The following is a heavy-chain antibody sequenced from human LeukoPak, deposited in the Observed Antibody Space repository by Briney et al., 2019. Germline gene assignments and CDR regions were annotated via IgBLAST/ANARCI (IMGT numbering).Heavy chain of an antibody. CDR3: TTDTYGAFDI. D-gene: IGHD4-17*01. Sequence: GGSLRLSCAASGFTFSNACMIWVRQAPGKGLEGVGGIKSKTDGGTTDYAAPLKGRFTISRDDSKNTLYLQMNSLKTEATAVYYCTTDTYGAFDIWGQGTMVTVSS. CDR1: GFTFSNAC. CDR2: IKSKTDGGTT. J-gene: IGHJ3*02. V-gene: IGHV3-15*01.